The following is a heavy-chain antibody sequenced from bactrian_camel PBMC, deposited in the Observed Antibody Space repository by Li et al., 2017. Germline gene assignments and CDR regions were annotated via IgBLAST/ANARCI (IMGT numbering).Heavy chain of an antibody. CDR3: AAQDSRCSLQRHRFRF. CDR1: KYSTYGSYC. V-gene: IGHV3S1*01. CDR2: LFPPSGST. Sequence: HVQLVESGGGSVQAGGSLTLSCAVSKYSTYGSYCFAWFRQTPGMEREGVAALFPPSGSTTYADSEKGRFTISQAGGRNTVTLHMNNLKPEDTALYYCAAQDSRCSLQRHRFRFWGQGTQVTVS. D-gene: IGHD3*01. J-gene: IGHJ6*01.